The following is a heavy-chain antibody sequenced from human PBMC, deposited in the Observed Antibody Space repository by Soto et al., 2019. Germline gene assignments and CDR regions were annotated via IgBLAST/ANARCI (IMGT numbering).Heavy chain of an antibody. D-gene: IGHD3-9*01. CDR1: GFTFSSYG. V-gene: IGHV3-30*18. J-gene: IGHJ4*02. CDR3: AKEIGDGYHHWLKYFDY. Sequence: PGGSLRLSCAASGFTFSSYGMHWVRQAPGKGLEWVAVISYDGSNKYYADSVKGRFTISRDNSKNTLYLQMNSLRAEDTAVYYCAKEIGDGYHHWLKYFDYRGQGTLVTVS. CDR2: ISYDGSNK.